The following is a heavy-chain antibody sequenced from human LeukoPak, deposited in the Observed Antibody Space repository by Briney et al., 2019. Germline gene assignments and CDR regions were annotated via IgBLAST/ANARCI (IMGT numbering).Heavy chain of an antibody. V-gene: IGHV3-7*01. CDR2: IKQDGSEK. Sequence: GGSLRLSCAASGFTFSSYWMSWVRQAPGKGPEWVANIKQDGSEKYYVDSVKGRFTISRDNAKNSLYLQMNSLRAEDTAVYYCARRPNYGDYVDFDYWGQGTLVTVSS. J-gene: IGHJ4*02. CDR1: GFTFSSYW. CDR3: ARRPNYGDYVDFDY. D-gene: IGHD4-17*01.